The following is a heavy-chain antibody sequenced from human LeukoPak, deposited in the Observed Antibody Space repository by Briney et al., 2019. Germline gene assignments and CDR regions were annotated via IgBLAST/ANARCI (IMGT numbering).Heavy chain of an antibody. V-gene: IGHV4-59*12. J-gene: IGHJ6*03. CDR1: GGSISSYY. CDR3: ARGTAYYDFWSGPGGGSVYYHYMDV. D-gene: IGHD3-3*01. CDR2: IYYSGST. Sequence: SETLSLTCTVSGGSISSYYWSWIRQPPGKGLEWIGYIYYSGSTNYNPSLKSRVTISVDRSKNQFSLKLSSVTAADTAVYYCARGTAYYDFWSGPGGGSVYYHYMDVWGKGTTVTVSS.